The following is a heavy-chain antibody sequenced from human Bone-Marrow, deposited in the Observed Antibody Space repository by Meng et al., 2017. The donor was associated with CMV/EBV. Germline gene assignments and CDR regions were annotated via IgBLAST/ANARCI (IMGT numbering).Heavy chain of an antibody. CDR2: IIPILGIA. Sequence: SVKVSCKASGGTFSSYAISWVRQAPGQGLEWMGGIIPILGIANYAQKFQGRVTITADKSTSTAYMELSSLRSEDTAVYYCASAEGYCSSTSCCSGDYYYGMDVWGQGTTVTVSS. J-gene: IGHJ6*02. CDR1: GGTFSSYA. V-gene: IGHV1-69*10. CDR3: ASAEGYCSSTSCCSGDYYYGMDV. D-gene: IGHD2-2*01.